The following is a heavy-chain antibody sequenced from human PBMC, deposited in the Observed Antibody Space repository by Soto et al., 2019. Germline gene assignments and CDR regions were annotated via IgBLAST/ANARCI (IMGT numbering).Heavy chain of an antibody. V-gene: IGHV5-10-1*01. CDR2: IDPSDSYT. Sequence: GESLMISCQGSGYSFSTYWISWVRHMPGKGLEPIGRIDPSDSYTNYSPSFQGNVTISADRSTSTPYLQWSSLQNSDTAMYDCMRYGGFDPWGQGTLVTVSS. CDR3: MRYGGFDP. CDR1: GYSFSTYW. D-gene: IGHD3-10*01. J-gene: IGHJ5*02.